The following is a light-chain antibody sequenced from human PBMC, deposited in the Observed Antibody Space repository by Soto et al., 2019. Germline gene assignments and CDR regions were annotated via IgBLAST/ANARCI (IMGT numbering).Light chain of an antibody. CDR2: EVT. V-gene: IGLV2-14*01. CDR3: SSYTSSRIWV. J-gene: IGLJ3*02. Sequence: QSALTQPASVSGSSGQSITISCTGTSSDVGDYNYVSWYQQHPGKAPKLLIYEVTNRPSGVSNRFSGSKSGNTASLTISGLQAEDEAYYHCSSYTSSRIWVFGGGTKLTVL. CDR1: SSDVGDYNY.